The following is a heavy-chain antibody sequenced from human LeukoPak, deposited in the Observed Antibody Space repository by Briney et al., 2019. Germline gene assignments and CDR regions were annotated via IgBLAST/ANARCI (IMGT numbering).Heavy chain of an antibody. CDR1: GYTFTSYA. Sequence: SVKVSCKASGYTFTSYAISWVRQAPGQGLEWMGGIIPIFGTANYAQKFQGRVTITADKSTSTAYMELSSLRSEDTAVYYCASPWSVDTAMVTPNVYYYYMDVWGKGTTVTVSS. D-gene: IGHD5-18*01. J-gene: IGHJ6*03. V-gene: IGHV1-69*06. CDR3: ASPWSVDTAMVTPNVYYYYMDV. CDR2: IIPIFGTA.